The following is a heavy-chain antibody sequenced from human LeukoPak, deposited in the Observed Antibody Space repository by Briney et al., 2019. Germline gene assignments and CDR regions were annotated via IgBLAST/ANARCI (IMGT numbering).Heavy chain of an antibody. CDR3: ASTNDFGDYVGA. D-gene: IGHD4-17*01. CDR2: IYHSGTT. V-gene: IGHV4-30-2*01. Sequence: SETLSLTCAVSGGSISSGGYPWSWIRQPPGKGLEWIGYIYHSGTTYYNPSLKSRVTISIDRSKNQFSLKLSSVTAADTAVYYCASTNDFGDYVGAWGQGTLVTVSS. J-gene: IGHJ5*02. CDR1: GGSISSGGYP.